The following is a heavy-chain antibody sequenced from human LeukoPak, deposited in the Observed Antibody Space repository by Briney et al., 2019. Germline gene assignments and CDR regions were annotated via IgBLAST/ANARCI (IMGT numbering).Heavy chain of an antibody. CDR3: AREGGYSYGSQTIDY. CDR2: ISSSSSYI. Sequence: GGSLRLSCAASGFTFSSYSMNWVRQAPGKRLEWVPSISSSSSYIYYADSVKGRFTISRDNAKNSLYLQMNSLRAEDTAVYYCAREGGYSYGSQTIDYWGQGTLVTVSS. CDR1: GFTFSSYS. V-gene: IGHV3-21*01. D-gene: IGHD5-18*01. J-gene: IGHJ4*02.